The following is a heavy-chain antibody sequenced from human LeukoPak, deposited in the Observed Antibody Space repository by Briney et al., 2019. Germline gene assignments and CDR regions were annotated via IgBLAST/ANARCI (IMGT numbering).Heavy chain of an antibody. D-gene: IGHD6-13*01. CDR2: MYYSGSRST. Sequence: SETLSLTCTVSGGSISSYYWSWIRQPPGKGLEWIGYMYYSGSRSTNYNPSLKSRVTISVDTSRNQLSLKLSSVTAADTAVYYCARERTSWYAAFDIWGQGTMVTVSS. V-gene: IGHV4-59*01. CDR3: ARERTSWYAAFDI. J-gene: IGHJ3*02. CDR1: GGSISSYY.